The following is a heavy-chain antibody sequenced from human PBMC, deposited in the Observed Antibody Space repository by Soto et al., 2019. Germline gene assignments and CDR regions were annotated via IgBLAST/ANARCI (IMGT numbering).Heavy chain of an antibody. CDR1: GFTFSSYA. J-gene: IGHJ4*02. CDR2: ISVSGGSP. CDR3: AKDRFPRYYDILTGPLGSEGIFDY. D-gene: IGHD3-9*01. Sequence: EVQLLESGGGLVQPGGSLRLSCAASGFTFSSYAMSWVRQAPGKGLEWVSAISVSGGSPYYADSVKGRFTISRDNSKNTLYLQMNSLRAEDTAVYYCAKDRFPRYYDILTGPLGSEGIFDYWGQGTLVTVSS. V-gene: IGHV3-23*01.